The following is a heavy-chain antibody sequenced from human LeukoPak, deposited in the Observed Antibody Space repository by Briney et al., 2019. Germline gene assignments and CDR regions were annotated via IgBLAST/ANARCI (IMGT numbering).Heavy chain of an antibody. D-gene: IGHD5-24*01. Sequence: TASETLSLTCTVSGGSISSHYWSWIRQPPGKGLEWIGYIYYSGSTNYNPSLKSRVTISVDTSKNQFSLKLSSVTAADTAVYYCARGLGDDYSDAFDIWGQGTMVTVSS. J-gene: IGHJ3*02. CDR2: IYYSGST. CDR3: ARGLGDDYSDAFDI. CDR1: GGSISSHY. V-gene: IGHV4-59*11.